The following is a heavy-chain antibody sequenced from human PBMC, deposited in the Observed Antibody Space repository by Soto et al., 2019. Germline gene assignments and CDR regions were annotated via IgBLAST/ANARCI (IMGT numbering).Heavy chain of an antibody. V-gene: IGHV4-4*02. J-gene: IGHJ4*02. CDR1: SDSIAGENW. D-gene: IGHD6-19*01. CDR2: VFHTGGT. Sequence: QVQLQESGPGLVKPSETLSLTCTVSSDSIAGENWWSWVRQPPGLGLDWIGEVFHTGGTNYNPSLKSRVTMAVDKSKNQFSLKLISATAADTAVYYCARVFSTGSGWMYYFDFWGQGTLVSVSS. CDR3: ARVFSTGSGWMYYFDF.